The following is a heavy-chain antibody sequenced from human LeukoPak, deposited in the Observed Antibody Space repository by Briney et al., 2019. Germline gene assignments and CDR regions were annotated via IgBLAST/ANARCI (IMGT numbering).Heavy chain of an antibody. CDR3: ARGQSILWWRGDY. CDR2: IRSSGDTI. Sequence: GGSLRLSCAASGFTFSSCEMNWVRQAPGKGLEWVSYIRSSGDTIYYADSVKGRFTISRDNTKNSLYLQMNYLRVEDTAVYYCARGQSILWWRGDYWGQGTLVTVSS. V-gene: IGHV3-48*03. J-gene: IGHJ4*02. D-gene: IGHD2-21*01. CDR1: GFTFSSCE.